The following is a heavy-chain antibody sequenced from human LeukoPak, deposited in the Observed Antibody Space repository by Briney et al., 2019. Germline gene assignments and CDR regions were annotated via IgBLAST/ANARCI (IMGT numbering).Heavy chain of an antibody. CDR3: AKLPGGSGSYFDYYYGMDV. D-gene: IGHD3-10*01. J-gene: IGHJ6*04. V-gene: IGHV3-30*18. CDR2: ISYDGSNK. CDR1: GFTFSSYG. Sequence: GGSLRLSCAASGFTFSSYGMHWVRQAPGKGLEWVAVISYDGSNKYYADFVKGRFTISRDNSKNTLYLQMNSLRAEDTAVYYCAKLPGGSGSYFDYYYGMDVWGKGTTVTVSS.